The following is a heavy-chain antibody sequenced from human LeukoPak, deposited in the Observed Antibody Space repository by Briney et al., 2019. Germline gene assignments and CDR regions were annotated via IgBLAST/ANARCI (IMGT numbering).Heavy chain of an antibody. J-gene: IGHJ3*01. V-gene: IGHV3-43*01. CDR3: ARLNLDGYNSLDL. CDR2: ISWDGGST. D-gene: IGHD5-24*01. CDR1: GFTFDDYT. Sequence: HPGGSLRLSCAASGFTFDDYTMHWVRQAPGKGLEWVSLISWDGGSTYYADSVKGRFTISRDNDKNSLFLQMNSLRAEDTAVYYCARLNLDGYNSLDLWGQGTMVTVSS.